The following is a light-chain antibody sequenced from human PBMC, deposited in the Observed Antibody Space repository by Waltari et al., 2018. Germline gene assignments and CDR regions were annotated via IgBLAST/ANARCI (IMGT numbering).Light chain of an antibody. CDR2: RNS. CDR3: AAWDDSLTGSWV. Sequence: QSVLTQPPSASGTPAQRVTISSSGSNSNIGSNTVNWYQHFPGTAPKLLIYRNSQRPSGVPDRFSGSKSGTSASLAISGLQSEDDADYYCAAWDDSLTGSWVFGGGTKLTV. CDR1: NSNIGSNT. V-gene: IGLV1-44*01. J-gene: IGLJ3*02.